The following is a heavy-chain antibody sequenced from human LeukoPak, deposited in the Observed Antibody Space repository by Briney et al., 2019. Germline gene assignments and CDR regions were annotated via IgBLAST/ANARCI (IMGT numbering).Heavy chain of an antibody. CDR3: AKLSYCGGDCYSYPDY. CDR1: GFTFSSYG. Sequence: GGSLRLSCAASGFTFSSYGMHWVRQAPGKGLEWVAVISYDGSNKYYADSVKGRFTISRDNSKNTLYLQMNSLRAEDTAVYYCAKLSYCGGDCYSYPDYWGQGTLVTVSS. CDR2: ISYDGSNK. V-gene: IGHV3-30*18. J-gene: IGHJ4*02. D-gene: IGHD2-21*02.